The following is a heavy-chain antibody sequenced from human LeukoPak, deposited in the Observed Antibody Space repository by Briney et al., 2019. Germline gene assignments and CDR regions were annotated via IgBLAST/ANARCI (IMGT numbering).Heavy chain of an antibody. CDR1: GFTFSDYY. CDR3: ARSYGDYPYYYYYYMDV. V-gene: IGHV3-11*01. Sequence: PGGSLRLSCAASGFTFSDYYMSWIRQAPGKGLEWVSYISSSGSTIYYADSVKGRFTISRDNAKNSLYLQMNSLRAEDTAVYYCARSYGDYPYYYYYYMDVWGKGTTVTISS. CDR2: ISSSGSTI. D-gene: IGHD4-17*01. J-gene: IGHJ6*03.